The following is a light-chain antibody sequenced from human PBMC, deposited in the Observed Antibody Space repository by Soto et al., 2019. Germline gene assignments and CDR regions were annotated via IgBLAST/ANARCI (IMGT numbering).Light chain of an antibody. CDR3: QQYGSSPFT. CDR1: QGVSSSY. J-gene: IGKJ3*01. CDR2: GAS. Sequence: ESVLTQSPGTLSMSPGERATVSCRASQGVSSSYSAWYQQKPGQAPRLPIYGASSRATGIPDRFSGSGSGTDFTLTISRLEPEDFAVYYCQQYGSSPFTFGPGTKVDIK. V-gene: IGKV3-20*01.